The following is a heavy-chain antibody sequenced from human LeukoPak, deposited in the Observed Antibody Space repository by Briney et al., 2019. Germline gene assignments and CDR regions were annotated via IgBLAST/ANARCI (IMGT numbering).Heavy chain of an antibody. J-gene: IGHJ6*03. D-gene: IGHD2-8*01. CDR2: FSGRGGTT. V-gene: IGHV3-23*01. CDR3: ANGNRCTSPNCLGYYYFYMDV. Sequence: GGSLRLSCAASGFTFSSYAMNWVRQAPGRGLEWVSGFSGRGGTTYYADSVKGRFTISRDNSKNTLYLQMNSLRAEDTAVYYCANGNRCTSPNCLGYYYFYMDVWGKGTTVTVSS. CDR1: GFTFSSYA.